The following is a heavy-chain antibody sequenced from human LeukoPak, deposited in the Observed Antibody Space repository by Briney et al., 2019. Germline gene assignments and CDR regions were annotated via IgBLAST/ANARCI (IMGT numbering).Heavy chain of an antibody. Sequence: GGSLRLSCAASGFTFSSYWMSWVRQAPGKGLEWVANIKQDGSEKYYVDSVKGRFTISRDNAKNSLYLQMNSLRAEDTAVYYCAKDRSKQWLVRSGWFDPWGQGTLVTVSS. CDR2: IKQDGSEK. CDR1: GFTFSSYW. V-gene: IGHV3-7*03. CDR3: AKDRSKQWLVRSGWFDP. J-gene: IGHJ5*02. D-gene: IGHD6-19*01.